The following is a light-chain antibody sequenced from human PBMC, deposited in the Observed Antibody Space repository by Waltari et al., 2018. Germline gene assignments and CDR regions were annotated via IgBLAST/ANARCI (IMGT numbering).Light chain of an antibody. Sequence: QSVLTQPPSASGTPGQRVTISCSGSSSNIGSHTVNWYQHLPGTAPKLLIYNNSRLPSGVPDRFSCSKSGTSASLAIRGLQSEDEADYYCAAWDDSLNGLNWVFGGGTKVTVL. CDR3: AAWDDSLNGLNWV. CDR1: SSNIGSHT. CDR2: NNS. V-gene: IGLV1-44*01. J-gene: IGLJ3*02.